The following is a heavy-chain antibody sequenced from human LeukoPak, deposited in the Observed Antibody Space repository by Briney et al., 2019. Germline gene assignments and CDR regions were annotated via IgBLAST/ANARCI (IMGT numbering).Heavy chain of an antibody. Sequence: GGSLRLSCAASGFTFSNAWMSWVRQAPGKGLEWVGRIKSKTDGGTTDYAAPVKGRFTISRDDSINTLYLQMNSLKTEDTAVYYCTTDTGTMVRGVIMSYFDYWGQGTLVTVSS. V-gene: IGHV3-15*01. D-gene: IGHD3-10*01. J-gene: IGHJ4*02. CDR3: TTDTGTMVRGVIMSYFDY. CDR2: IKSKTDGGTT. CDR1: GFTFSNAW.